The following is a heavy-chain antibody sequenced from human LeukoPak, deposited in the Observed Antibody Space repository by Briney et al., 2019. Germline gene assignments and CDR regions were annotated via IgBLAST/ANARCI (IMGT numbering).Heavy chain of an antibody. CDR3: ARDSIPYYYYYMDV. Sequence: GGSLRLSCAASGFTFSTYGMSWVRQAPGKGLEWVAFIRYDGSNKYYADSVKGRFTISRDNSKNTLFLQMNSLTAEDTAVYYCARDSIPYYYYYMDVWGKGTTVTVSS. CDR2: IRYDGSNK. J-gene: IGHJ6*03. D-gene: IGHD2-2*02. V-gene: IGHV3-30*02. CDR1: GFTFSTYG.